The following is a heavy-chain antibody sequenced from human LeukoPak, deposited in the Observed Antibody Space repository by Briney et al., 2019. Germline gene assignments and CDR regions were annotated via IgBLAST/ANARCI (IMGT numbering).Heavy chain of an antibody. V-gene: IGHV3-7*03. CDR2: IKQDGSEK. CDR1: GFTFSSYW. D-gene: IGHD6-19*01. J-gene: IGHJ4*02. Sequence: GGSLRLSCTASGFTFSSYWMDWVRQAPGKGLEWVANIKQDGSEKYYVDSVKGRFTISRDNAKNSLYLQLNSLRAEDTAVYYCARDRDWYSFDSWGQGTLVTVSS. CDR3: ARDRDWYSFDS.